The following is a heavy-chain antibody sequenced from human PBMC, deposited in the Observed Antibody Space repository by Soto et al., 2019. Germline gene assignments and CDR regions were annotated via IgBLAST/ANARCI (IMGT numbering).Heavy chain of an antibody. D-gene: IGHD1-1*01. CDR3: ARNTIPHPHY. J-gene: IGHJ4*02. CDR2: ISSSGDNT. Sequence: VQLLESGGGLVQPGGSLRLSCAASGFTFNTYAMTWVRQAPGEGLQWVSAISSSGDNTFYADFVKGRFTISRDNSKSTLYLQMNRLTAEDTAVYYCARNTIPHPHYWGPGTLVTVSS. CDR1: GFTFNTYA. V-gene: IGHV3-23*01.